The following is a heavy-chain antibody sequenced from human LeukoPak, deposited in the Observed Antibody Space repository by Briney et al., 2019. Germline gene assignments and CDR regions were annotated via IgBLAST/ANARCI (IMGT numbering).Heavy chain of an antibody. CDR2: ISSSSSYI. Sequence: GGSLRLSCAASGFTFSSYSMNWVRQAPGKGLEWVSSISSSSSYIYYADSVKGRFTISRDNAKNSLYLQMNSLRAEDTAVYYCAKSGFGELLSSHFDYWGQGTLVTVSS. J-gene: IGHJ4*02. CDR3: AKSGFGELLSSHFDY. CDR1: GFTFSSYS. D-gene: IGHD3-10*01. V-gene: IGHV3-21*01.